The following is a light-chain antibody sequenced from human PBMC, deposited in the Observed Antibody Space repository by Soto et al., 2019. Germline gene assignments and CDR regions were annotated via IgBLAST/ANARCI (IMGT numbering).Light chain of an antibody. Sequence: DIQMTQSPASLAASLGDEVTITCGASQTIMTYLNWYQLKPGKPPRLLIYAASSLQSGVPSRFSGSGSGTDFTLTISSLQPEDFEPYSCQQSYNYPQTFGQGTKVDIK. CDR2: AAS. CDR3: QQSYNYPQT. V-gene: IGKV1-39*01. CDR1: QTIMTY. J-gene: IGKJ1*01.